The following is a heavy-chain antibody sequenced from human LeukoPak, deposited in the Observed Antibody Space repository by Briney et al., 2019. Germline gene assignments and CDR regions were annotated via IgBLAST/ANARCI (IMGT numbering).Heavy chain of an antibody. D-gene: IGHD2-2*01. CDR2: IYYSGST. V-gene: IGHV4-59*01. J-gene: IGHJ4*02. CDR1: GGSISNYY. Sequence: SETLSLTCTISGGSISNYYWNWIRQPPGKGLEWIGYIYYSGSTNYNPSLKSRVTISVDTSKNQFSLKLSSETAADTAVYYCARGSCSTTSCRPFDYWGQGTLVTVSS. CDR3: ARGSCSTTSCRPFDY.